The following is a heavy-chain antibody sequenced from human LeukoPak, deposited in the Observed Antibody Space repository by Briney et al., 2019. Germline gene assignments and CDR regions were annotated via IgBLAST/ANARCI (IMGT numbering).Heavy chain of an antibody. CDR2: IYYRGST. CDR3: ARGLRNMDV. D-gene: IGHD4-17*01. Sequence: SETLSLTCTVSGGSISSYYWSWIRQPPGKGLEWIGYIYYRGSTNYNPSLKSRVTISVDTSKNQFSLELSSVTAADTAVYYCARGLRNMDVWGQGTTVTVSS. J-gene: IGHJ6*02. CDR1: GGSISSYY. V-gene: IGHV4-59*01.